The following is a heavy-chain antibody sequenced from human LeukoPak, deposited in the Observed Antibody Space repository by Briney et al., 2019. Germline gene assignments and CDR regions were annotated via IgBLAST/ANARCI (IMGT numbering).Heavy chain of an antibody. V-gene: IGHV3-74*01. CDR1: GFTFSGYW. D-gene: IGHD1-26*01. Sequence: GGSLRLSCAASGFTFSGYWMHWVRQAPGKGLVWVSRINSDGTTTTYADSVKGRFTISRDNAKNTLYLQMNSLRAEDTAVYYCAKVNTGSYTWFDPWGQGTLVTVSS. CDR2: INSDGTTT. J-gene: IGHJ5*02. CDR3: AKVNTGSYTWFDP.